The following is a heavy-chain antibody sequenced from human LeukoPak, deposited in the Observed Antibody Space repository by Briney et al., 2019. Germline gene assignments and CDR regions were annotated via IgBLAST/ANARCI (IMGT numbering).Heavy chain of an antibody. D-gene: IGHD2-2*01. V-gene: IGHV6-1*01. CDR3: ARGFHCSSFSCSFDY. Sequence: SQTLSLTCAISGDSVSSNSVAWNWLRQSPSRGLEWLGRTYFRSQWFHEYAVSVRSRVTINPDTSKNQFSLQLNSVTPEDTAVYFCARGFHCSSFSCSFDYWGQGTLVTVSS. CDR1: GDSVSSNSVA. CDR2: TYFRSQWFH. J-gene: IGHJ4*02.